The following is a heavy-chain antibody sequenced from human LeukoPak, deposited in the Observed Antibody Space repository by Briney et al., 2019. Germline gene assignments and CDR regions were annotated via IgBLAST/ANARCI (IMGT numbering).Heavy chain of an antibody. V-gene: IGHV3-23*01. J-gene: IGHJ4*02. CDR2: ISGSGGST. D-gene: IGHD3-3*01. CDR3: AKDLAYYDFWSGYYPFDY. Sequence: GGSLRLSCAASGFTFSSYAMIWVRQAPGKGREGVSAISGSGGSTYYADSVKGRFTISRDNSKNTLYLQMNSLRAEDTAVYYCAKDLAYYDFWSGYYPFDYWGQGTLVTVSS. CDR1: GFTFSSYA.